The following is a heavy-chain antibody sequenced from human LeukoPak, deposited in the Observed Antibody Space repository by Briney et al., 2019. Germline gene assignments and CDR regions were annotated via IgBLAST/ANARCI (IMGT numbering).Heavy chain of an antibody. CDR3: ARLYGDYPTNWFDP. CDR1: GFTFSSYS. V-gene: IGHV3-21*01. Sequence: GGSLRLSCAASGFTFSSYSMNWVRQAPGKGLEWVSSISSSSNYIYYADSVKGRFTISRDNAKNSLYLQMNSLRAEDTAVYYCARLYGDYPTNWFDPWGQGTLVIVSS. J-gene: IGHJ5*02. CDR2: ISSSSNYI. D-gene: IGHD4-17*01.